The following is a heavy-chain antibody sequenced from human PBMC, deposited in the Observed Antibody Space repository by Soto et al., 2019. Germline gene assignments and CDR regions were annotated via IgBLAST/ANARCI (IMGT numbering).Heavy chain of an antibody. J-gene: IGHJ6*02. CDR3: ARDRSGSYYRGDYYYYGMDV. D-gene: IGHD1-26*01. CDR1: GFTFSSYA. Sequence: GGSLRLSCAASGFTFSSYAMHWVRQAPGKGLEWVAVISYDGSNKYYADSVKGRFTISRDKSKNTLYLQMNSLRAEDTAVYYCARDRSGSYYRGDYYYYGMDVWGQGTTVTVSS. CDR2: ISYDGSNK. V-gene: IGHV3-30-3*01.